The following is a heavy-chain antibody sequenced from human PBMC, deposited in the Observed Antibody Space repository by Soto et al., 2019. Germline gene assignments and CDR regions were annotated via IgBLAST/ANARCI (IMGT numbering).Heavy chain of an antibody. Sequence: GESLKISCKASGYSFASYWIGWVRQMPGKGLEWMGIILPGDSETRYNPSFQGQVTISADNSITTAYLRWSSLKASDTAIYYCARQETRTDAFDIWGQGTMVTVSS. CDR1: GYSFASYW. V-gene: IGHV5-51*01. CDR3: ARQETRTDAFDI. CDR2: ILPGDSET. J-gene: IGHJ3*02.